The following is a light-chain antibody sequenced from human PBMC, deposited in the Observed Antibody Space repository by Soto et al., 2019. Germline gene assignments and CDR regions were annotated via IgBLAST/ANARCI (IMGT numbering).Light chain of an antibody. CDR2: GAS. CDR1: QSVSSSY. CDR3: QQYGSLPRT. V-gene: IGKV3-20*01. J-gene: IGKJ1*01. Sequence: EIVLTQSPGTLSLSPGERATLSCRASQSVSSSYLAWYQQKPGQAPRLLIYGASSRATGIPDRFSGNGSGTDFTLTISRLEPEDFEVYYCQQYGSLPRTFGQGTKVEIK.